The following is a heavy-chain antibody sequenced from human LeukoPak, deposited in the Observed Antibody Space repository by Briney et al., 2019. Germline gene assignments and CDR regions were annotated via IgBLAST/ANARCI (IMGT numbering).Heavy chain of an antibody. D-gene: IGHD3-16*01. CDR2: IYSGGST. V-gene: IGHV3-53*01. Sequence: GGSLRLSCAASGFTVSSNYMSWLRQAPGKGLEWVSVIYSGGSTYYAVSVQGRFTISRDNSKNTLYLQMNSLRAEDTAVYYCAGLPMITFGGVNWGQGTLVTVSS. CDR1: GFTVSSNY. J-gene: IGHJ4*02. CDR3: AGLPMITFGGVN.